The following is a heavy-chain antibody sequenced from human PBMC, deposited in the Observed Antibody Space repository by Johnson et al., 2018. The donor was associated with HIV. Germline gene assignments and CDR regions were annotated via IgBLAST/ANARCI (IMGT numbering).Heavy chain of an antibody. V-gene: IGHV3-74*01. CDR1: GFTFSNYW. J-gene: IGHJ3*02. CDR2: IKSDGSDT. Sequence: VQLVESGGGLVQPGGSLRLSCAASGFTFSNYWMHWVRQAPGKGLVWVSRIKSDGSDTSYADSVKGRFTISRDNAKHTLYLQMNSLRAEDAAVYYCARELVLYSCGWYAPDAFYIWCQGTMVTVSS. D-gene: IGHD6-19*01. CDR3: ARELVLYSCGWYAPDAFYI.